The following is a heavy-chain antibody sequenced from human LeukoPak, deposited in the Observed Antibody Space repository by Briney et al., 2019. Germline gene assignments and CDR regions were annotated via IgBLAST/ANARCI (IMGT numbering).Heavy chain of an antibody. J-gene: IGHJ2*01. D-gene: IGHD6-13*01. V-gene: IGHV7-4-1*02. Sequence: ASVKVSCKASGYTFTSYAMNWVRQAPGQGLVWMGWINTNTGDPTYAQGFTGRFVFSLGTSVSTAYLQISSLKAEDTAVYYCARGGEQQLVKDWYFDLWGRGTLVTVSS. CDR3: ARGGEQQLVKDWYFDL. CDR1: GYTFTSYA. CDR2: INTNTGDP.